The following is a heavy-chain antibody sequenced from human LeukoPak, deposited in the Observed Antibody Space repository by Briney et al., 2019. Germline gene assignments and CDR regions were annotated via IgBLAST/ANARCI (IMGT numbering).Heavy chain of an antibody. Sequence: GESLKISCKGSGYSFTSYWIGWVRQMPGKGLEWMGIIYPGDSDTRYSPSFQGQVTISADKSISTAYLQWSSLKASDTAMYYCARLGPGSGSYYNPFDYWGQGTLVTVPS. D-gene: IGHD3-10*01. CDR2: IYPGDSDT. CDR1: GYSFTSYW. CDR3: ARLGPGSGSYYNPFDY. V-gene: IGHV5-51*01. J-gene: IGHJ4*02.